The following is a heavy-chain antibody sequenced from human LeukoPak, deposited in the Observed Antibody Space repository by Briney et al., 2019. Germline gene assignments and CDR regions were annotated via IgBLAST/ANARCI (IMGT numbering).Heavy chain of an antibody. V-gene: IGHV1-8*01. D-gene: IGHD6-13*01. J-gene: IGHJ5*02. CDR3: ARGSRQQLSFDP. Sequence: ASVKVSCKASGYTFTSYDINWVRQATGQGLEWMGWMNPNSGNTGCAQKFQGRVTMTRNTSISTAYMELSGLRSEDTAVYYCARGSRQQLSFDPWGQGTLVTVSS. CDR1: GYTFTSYD. CDR2: MNPNSGNT.